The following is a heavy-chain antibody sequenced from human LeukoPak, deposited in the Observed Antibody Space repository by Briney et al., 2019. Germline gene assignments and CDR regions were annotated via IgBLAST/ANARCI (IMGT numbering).Heavy chain of an antibody. D-gene: IGHD3-22*01. CDR1: GGSFSGYY. J-gene: IGHJ4*02. V-gene: IGHV4-34*01. CDR3: ARGGENYYDSSGYYY. CDR2: INHSGST. Sequence: PSETLSLTCAVYGGSFSGYYWSWIRQPPGKGLEWIGEINHSGSTDYNPSLKSRVTISVDTSKSQFSLKLSSVTAADTAVYYCARGGENYYDSSGYYYWGQGTLVTVSS.